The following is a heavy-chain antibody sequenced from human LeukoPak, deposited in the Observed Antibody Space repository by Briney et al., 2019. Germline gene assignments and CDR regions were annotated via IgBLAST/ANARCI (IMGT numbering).Heavy chain of an antibody. V-gene: IGHV1-2*04. D-gene: IGHD1-26*01. CDR1: GYTFTSYG. CDR3: ARGEMGATD. CDR2: INPNSGGT. J-gene: IGHJ4*02. Sequence: ASVKVSCKASGYTFTSYGISWVRQAPGQGLEWMGWINPNSGGTNYAQKFQGWVTMTRDTSISTAYMELSRLRSDDTAVYYCARGEMGATDWGQGTLVTVSS.